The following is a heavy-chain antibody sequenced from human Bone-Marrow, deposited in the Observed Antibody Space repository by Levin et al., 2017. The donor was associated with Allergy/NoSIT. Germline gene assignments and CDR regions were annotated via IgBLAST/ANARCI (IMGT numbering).Heavy chain of an antibody. Sequence: LSLTCAASGFPFRTHDMHWVRQGTGKGLEWVSTIGTAGDTYYPDSVRGRFTISRENAKNSLYLQMNGLSAGDMAVYYCARYNYEYNALDIWGQGTMVTVSS. CDR2: IGTAGDT. V-gene: IGHV3-13*01. J-gene: IGHJ3*02. CDR3: ARYNYEYNALDI. D-gene: IGHD5-18*01. CDR1: GFPFRTHD.